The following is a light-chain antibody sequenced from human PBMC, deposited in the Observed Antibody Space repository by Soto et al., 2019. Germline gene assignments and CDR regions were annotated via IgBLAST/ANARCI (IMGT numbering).Light chain of an antibody. J-gene: IGKJ4*01. CDR3: QQYGSSPLVT. V-gene: IGKV3-20*01. CDR1: QSVSSRY. CDR2: SAS. Sequence: EIVLTQSTGTLSLSPGERATLSCRASQSVSSRYLAWYQQKPGQPPRLLIYSASRRATGIPDRFSGSGSGTDFTLTIGRLEPEDFAVYYCQQYGSSPLVTFGGGTNVEIK.